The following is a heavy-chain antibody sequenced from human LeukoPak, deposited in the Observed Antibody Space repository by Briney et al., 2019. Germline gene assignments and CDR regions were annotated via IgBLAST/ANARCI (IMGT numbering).Heavy chain of an antibody. D-gene: IGHD6-13*01. CDR1: GYTLTELS. V-gene: IGHV1-24*01. Sequence: ASVKVSCKVSGYTLTELSMHWVRQAPGKGLEWMGGFDPEDGETIYAQKFQGRVTMTEDTSTDTAYMELSSLRSEDTAVYYCATDFRFGSSPFIGYWGQGTLVTVSS. CDR2: FDPEDGET. CDR3: ATDFRFGSSPFIGY. J-gene: IGHJ4*02.